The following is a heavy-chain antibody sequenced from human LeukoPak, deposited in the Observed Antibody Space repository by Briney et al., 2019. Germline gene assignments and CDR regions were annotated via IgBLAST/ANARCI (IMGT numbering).Heavy chain of an antibody. CDR3: ARDFFGQWLVQNLNWFDP. D-gene: IGHD6-19*01. J-gene: IGHJ5*02. CDR1: GYTFTGYY. Sequence: ASVKVSCKASGYTFTGYYMHWVRQAPGQGLEWMGWINPNSGGTNYAQKFQGRVTMTRDTSISTAYMELSRLRSDDTAVYYCARDFFGQWLVQNLNWFDPWGQGTLVTVST. CDR2: INPNSGGT. V-gene: IGHV1-2*02.